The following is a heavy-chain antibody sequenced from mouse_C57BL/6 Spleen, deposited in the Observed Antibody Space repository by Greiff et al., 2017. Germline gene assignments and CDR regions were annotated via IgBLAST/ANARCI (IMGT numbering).Heavy chain of an antibody. CDR1: GYTFTSYG. J-gene: IGHJ4*01. Sequence: VQLQQSGAELARPGASVKLSCKASGYTFTSYGISWVKQRTGQGLEWIGEIYPRSGNTYYNEKFKGKATLTADKSSSTAYMELRSLTSEDSAVYFCAREGDGSYYYAMDDWGQGTSVTVSS. CDR3: AREGDGSYYYAMDD. D-gene: IGHD2-3*01. V-gene: IGHV1-81*01. CDR2: IYPRSGNT.